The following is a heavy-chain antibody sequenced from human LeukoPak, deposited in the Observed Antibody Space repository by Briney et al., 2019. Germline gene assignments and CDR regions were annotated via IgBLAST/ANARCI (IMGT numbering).Heavy chain of an antibody. D-gene: IGHD2-21*02. V-gene: IGHV3-66*01. CDR1: GFTVSSNY. Sequence: GGSLRLSCAASGFTVSSNYMSWVRQAPGKGLEWVSVIYSGGSTYYADSVKGRFTISRDNSKNTLYLQMNSLRAEDTAVYYCAKDLEVGARIVVVTPSFDYWGQGTLVTVSS. CDR2: IYSGGST. CDR3: AKDLEVGARIVVVTPSFDY. J-gene: IGHJ4*02.